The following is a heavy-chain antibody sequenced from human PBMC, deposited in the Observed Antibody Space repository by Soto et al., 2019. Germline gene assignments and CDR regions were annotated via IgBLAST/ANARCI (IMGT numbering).Heavy chain of an antibody. V-gene: IGHV4-39*01. CDR1: GGSISSSSYY. CDR2: IYYSGST. D-gene: IGHD3-9*01. J-gene: IGHJ4*02. Sequence: SETLSLTCTVSGGSISSSSYYWGWIRQPPGKGLEWIGSIYYSGSTYYNPSLKSRVTISVDTSKNQFSLKLSSVTAADTAVFYFASHYVLRYFDWFPGHFDYWGQGTLVTVSS. CDR3: ASHYVLRYFDWFPGHFDY.